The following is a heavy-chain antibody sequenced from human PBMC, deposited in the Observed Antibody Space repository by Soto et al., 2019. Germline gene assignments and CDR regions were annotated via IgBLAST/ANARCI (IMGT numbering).Heavy chain of an antibody. Sequence: EVQLLESGGGLVQPGGSLRLSCAASGFTFSSYAMSWVRQAPGKGLEWVSALSGSGGSTYYADSVKGRFTISRDNSKNTLYLQMNSLRAEDTAVYYCAKDRAGVYSSTPDWGQGTLVTVSS. CDR2: LSGSGGST. J-gene: IGHJ4*02. V-gene: IGHV3-23*01. D-gene: IGHD6-13*01. CDR1: GFTFSSYA. CDR3: AKDRAGVYSSTPD.